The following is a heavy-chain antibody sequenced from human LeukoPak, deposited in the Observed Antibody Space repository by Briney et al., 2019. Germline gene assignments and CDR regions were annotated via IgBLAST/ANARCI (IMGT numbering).Heavy chain of an antibody. CDR1: GCSISSYY. D-gene: IGHD6-19*01. CDR2: IYYSGST. J-gene: IGHJ4*02. CDR3: ARRPSSGWYYFDY. V-gene: IGHV4-59*08. Sequence: SETLSLTCTVSGCSISSYYWSWIRQPPGTGLECIGYIYYSGSTNYNPSLKSRVTISVDTSKNQFSLKLSSVTAADTAVYYCARRPSSGWYYFDYWGQGTPVTVSS.